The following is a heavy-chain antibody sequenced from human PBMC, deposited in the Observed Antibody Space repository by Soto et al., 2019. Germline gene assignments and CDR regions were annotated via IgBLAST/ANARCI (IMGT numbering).Heavy chain of an antibody. J-gene: IGHJ6*02. V-gene: IGHV3-15*07. Sequence: EVQLVESGGGFIYPGGSLRLSCAASGLTISNAWMNWVRQAPGKGLEWVGRIKTNTEGGTTDYAAAVKGRFTVSRDDSKNTLYLQMNSLKTEDTAVYYCPTVSVEGVWGQGTTVTVSS. CDR2: IKTNTEGGTT. CDR3: PTVSVEGV. D-gene: IGHD2-15*01. CDR1: GLTISNAW.